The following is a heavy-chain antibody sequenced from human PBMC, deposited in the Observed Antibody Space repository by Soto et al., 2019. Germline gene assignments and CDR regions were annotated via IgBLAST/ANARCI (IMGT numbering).Heavy chain of an antibody. CDR1: GYSFTSYW. J-gene: IGHJ4*02. D-gene: IGHD2-21*01. CDR3: TDCGRTSFDC. Sequence: GESLKISCQGSGYSFTSYWISWVRQMPGKGLEWMGRIDPSDSYTNYSPSFQGHVTISADKSISTAYLQMNSLKTEDTAVYYCTDCGRTSFDCWGQGTLVTVSS. CDR2: IDPSDSYT. V-gene: IGHV5-10-1*01.